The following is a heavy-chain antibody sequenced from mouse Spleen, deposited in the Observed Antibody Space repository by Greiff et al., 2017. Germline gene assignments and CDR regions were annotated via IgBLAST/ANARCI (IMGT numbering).Heavy chain of an antibody. Sequence: VQLQQSGAELAKPGASVKMSCKASGYTFTSYWMHWVKQRPGQGLEWIGAIYPGDGDTRYTQKFKGKATLTADKSSSTAYMQLSSLASEDSAVYYCARSGSSAFAYWGQGTLVTVSA. CDR1: GYTFTSYW. J-gene: IGHJ3*01. D-gene: IGHD3-1*01. V-gene: IGHV1-87*01. CDR3: ARSGSSAFAY. CDR2: IYPGDGDT.